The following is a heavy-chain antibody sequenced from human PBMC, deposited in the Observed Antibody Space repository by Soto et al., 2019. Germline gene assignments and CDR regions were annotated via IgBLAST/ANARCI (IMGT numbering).Heavy chain of an antibody. CDR1: GYTFTSYG. V-gene: IGHV1-18*01. J-gene: IGHJ6*02. Sequence: GAPVKVSCKASGYTFTSYGVSWVRQAPGQGPEWMGWISAYNGNTNYAQKLQGRVTMTTDTSTSTAYMELRSLRSDDTAVYYCARTKLVYYGSGSLSYYYHGMDVWGQGTTVTVSS. D-gene: IGHD3-10*01. CDR3: ARTKLVYYGSGSLSYYYHGMDV. CDR2: ISAYNGNT.